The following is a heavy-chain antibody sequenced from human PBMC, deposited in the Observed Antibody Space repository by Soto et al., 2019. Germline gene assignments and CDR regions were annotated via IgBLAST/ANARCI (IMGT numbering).Heavy chain of an antibody. D-gene: IGHD2-2*01. V-gene: IGHV5-51*01. CDR1: GFTFTSYW. CDR3: AKHEGYCSSTTCSNFDY. CDR2: IYPGDSDT. Sequence: GESLKISCKASGFTFTSYWIAWVRQMPGKGLEWMGIIYPGDSDTSYSPSFQGQVTISADKSINTAYLQWSSLKASDIAMYYCAKHEGYCSSTTCSNFDYWGQGTLVTVSS. J-gene: IGHJ4*02.